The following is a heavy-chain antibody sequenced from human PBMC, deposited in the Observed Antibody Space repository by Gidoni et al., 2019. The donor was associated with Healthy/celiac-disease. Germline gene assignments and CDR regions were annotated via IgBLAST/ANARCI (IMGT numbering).Heavy chain of an antibody. V-gene: IGHV3-74*01. CDR2: INSDGSST. D-gene: IGHD1-26*01. J-gene: IGHJ4*02. CDR3: ARRATMGGEVDY. Sequence: GLVWFSRINSDGSSTSYADSVKGRFTISRDNAKNTLYLQMNSLRAEDTAVYYCARRATMGGEVDYWGQGTLVTVSS.